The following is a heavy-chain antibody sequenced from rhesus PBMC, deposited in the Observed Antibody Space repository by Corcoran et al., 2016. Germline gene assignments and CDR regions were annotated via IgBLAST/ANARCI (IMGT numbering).Heavy chain of an antibody. D-gene: IGHD6-37*01. J-gene: IGHJ5-1*01. CDR2: IGGSNGST. V-gene: IGHV4-165*02. CDR1: GGYISGSH. Sequence: QVQLQESGPGLVKPSETLSLTCAVSGGYISGSHWTCIPQPPGKGLEWIGYIGGSNGSTYYNPSLMSRVTISTDTSKNQFSLKLSSLTAADTAVYYCARGGWGRFDVWGAGVLVTVSS. CDR3: ARGGWGRFDV.